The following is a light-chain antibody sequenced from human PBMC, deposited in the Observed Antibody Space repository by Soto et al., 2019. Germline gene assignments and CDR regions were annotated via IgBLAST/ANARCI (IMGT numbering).Light chain of an antibody. CDR3: QQLNSYPWT. CDR2: AAS. Sequence: DIQMTQSPSTLSASVGDRVTITCRASQSISSWLAWYQQKPGKAPKLLIYAASTLQSGVPSRFSGRGSGTDFTLTISSLQPEDFATYYCQQLNSYPWTFGQGTKVDI. J-gene: IGKJ1*01. CDR1: QSISSW. V-gene: IGKV1-5*01.